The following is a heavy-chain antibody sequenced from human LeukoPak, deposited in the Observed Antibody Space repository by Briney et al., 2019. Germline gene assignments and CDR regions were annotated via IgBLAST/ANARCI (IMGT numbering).Heavy chain of an antibody. V-gene: IGHV3-74*01. CDR2: INSDGSST. Sequence: PGGSLRLSCAASGFTLSSYWMHWVRQAPGKGLVWVSRINSDGSSTTYADSVKGRFSISRDNAKNTLYLQMNSLRAEDTAVYYCAREPYPVYYYDSSGYLDYWGQGTLVTVSS. J-gene: IGHJ4*02. CDR1: GFTLSSYW. D-gene: IGHD3-22*01. CDR3: AREPYPVYYYDSSGYLDY.